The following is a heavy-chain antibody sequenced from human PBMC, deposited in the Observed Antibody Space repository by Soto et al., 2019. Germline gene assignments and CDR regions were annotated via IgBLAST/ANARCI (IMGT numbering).Heavy chain of an antibody. V-gene: IGHV3-48*03. J-gene: IGHJ5*02. CDR3: ARGWTYYDFWSGPPGPNWFDP. CDR2: ISSSGSTI. D-gene: IGHD3-3*01. Sequence: PGGSLRLSCAASGFTFSSYEMNWVRQAPGKGLEWVSYISSSGSTIYYADSVKGRFTISRDNAKNSLYLQMNSLRAEDTAVYYCARGWTYYDFWSGPPGPNWFDPWGQGTLVTVSS. CDR1: GFTFSSYE.